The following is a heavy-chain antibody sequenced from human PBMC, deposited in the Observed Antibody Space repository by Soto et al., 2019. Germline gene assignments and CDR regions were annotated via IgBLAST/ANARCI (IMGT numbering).Heavy chain of an antibody. CDR2: ISGSGGST. Sequence: EVQLLESGGGLVQPGGSLRLSCAASGFTFSSYAMSWVRQAPGKGLEWVSAISGSGGSTYYADSVKGRFTISRDNSKTTLYLQMNSRRAEDRAVYYCAKDRGIAVAGTAYYFDCWGQGPLVTVSS. CDR3: AKDRGIAVAGTAYYFDC. D-gene: IGHD6-19*01. V-gene: IGHV3-23*01. J-gene: IGHJ4*02. CDR1: GFTFSSYA.